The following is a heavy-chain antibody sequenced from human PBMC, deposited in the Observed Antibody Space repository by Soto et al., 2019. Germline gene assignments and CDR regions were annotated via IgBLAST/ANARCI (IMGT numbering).Heavy chain of an antibody. CDR2: ISAYNGNT. CDR1: GYTFTSYG. CDR3: ARVVVVPAAIPRGWFDP. V-gene: IGHV1-18*04. D-gene: IGHD2-2*02. J-gene: IGHJ5*02. Sequence: GASVKVSCKASGYTFTSYGISWVRQAPGQGLEWMGWISAYNGNTNYAQKLRGRVTMTTDTSTSTAYMELRSLRSDDTAVYYCARVVVVPAAIPRGWFDPWGQGTLVTVSS.